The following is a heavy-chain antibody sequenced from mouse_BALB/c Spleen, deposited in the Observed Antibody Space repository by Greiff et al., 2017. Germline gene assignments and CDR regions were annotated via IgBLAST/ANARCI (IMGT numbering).Heavy chain of an antibody. CDR3: ARYGGYYFDY. CDR2: ISYSGST. D-gene: IGHD1-2*01. V-gene: IGHV3-2*02. CDR1: GYSITSDYA. Sequence: DVQLQESGPGLVKPSQSLSLTCTVTGYSITSDYAWNWIRQFPGNKLEWIGYISYSGSTSYNPSLKSRISITRDTSKNQFFLQLNSVTTEDTATYYCARYGGYYFDYWGQGTTLTVSS. J-gene: IGHJ2*01.